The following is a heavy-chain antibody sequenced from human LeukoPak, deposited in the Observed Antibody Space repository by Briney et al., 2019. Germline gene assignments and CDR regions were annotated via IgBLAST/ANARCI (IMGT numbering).Heavy chain of an antibody. Sequence: GASVKVSCKASGYTFTGYCMHWVRQAPGQGLEWMGWINPNSGGTNYAQKFQGRVTMTRDTSISTAYMELSRLRSDDAAVYYCARDTYDSSGSNWFDPWGQGTLVTVSS. CDR3: ARDTYDSSGSNWFDP. CDR2: INPNSGGT. CDR1: GYTFTGYC. J-gene: IGHJ5*02. V-gene: IGHV1-2*02. D-gene: IGHD3-22*01.